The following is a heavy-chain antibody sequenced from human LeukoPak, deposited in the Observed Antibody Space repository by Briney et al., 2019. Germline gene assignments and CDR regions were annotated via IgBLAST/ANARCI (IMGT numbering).Heavy chain of an antibody. CDR1: GYTLTELS. CDR2: FDLEDGET. J-gene: IGHJ6*03. CDR3: ATGPDYYYYMDV. Sequence: ASVKVSFKVSGYTLTELSMHWVRQAPGKGLEWMGGFDLEDGETIDAQKFQGRVTMTEDTSTDTAYMELSSLRSEDTAVYYCATGPDYYYYMDVWGKGTTVTVSS. V-gene: IGHV1-24*01.